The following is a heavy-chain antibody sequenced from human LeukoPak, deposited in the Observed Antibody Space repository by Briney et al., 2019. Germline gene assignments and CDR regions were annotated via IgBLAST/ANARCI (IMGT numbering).Heavy chain of an antibody. V-gene: IGHV4-4*07. CDR3: ARDVGYCSGGSCGFDY. Sequence: SETLSLTCTVSGGSISSYYWSWIRQPAGKGLEWIGRIYTSGSTNYNPSLKSRVTMSVDTSKNQLSLKLSSVTAADTAVYFCARDVGYCSGGSCGFDYWGQGTLVTVSS. CDR2: IYTSGST. D-gene: IGHD2-15*01. J-gene: IGHJ4*02. CDR1: GGSISSYY.